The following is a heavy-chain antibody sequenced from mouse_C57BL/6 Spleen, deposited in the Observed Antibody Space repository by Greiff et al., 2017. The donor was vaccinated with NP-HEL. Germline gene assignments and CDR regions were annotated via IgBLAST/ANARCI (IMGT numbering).Heavy chain of an antibody. V-gene: IGHV1-53*01. CDR2: INPSNGGT. Sequence: QVQLQQPGTELVKPGASVKLSCKASGYTFTSYWMHWVKQRPGQGLEWIGNINPSNGGTNYNEKFKCKATLTVDKSSSTAYMQLSSLTSEDSAVYYCARYSTQGGYAMDYWGQGTSVTVSS. CDR3: ARYSTQGGYAMDY. J-gene: IGHJ4*01. D-gene: IGHD3-2*02. CDR1: GYTFTSYW.